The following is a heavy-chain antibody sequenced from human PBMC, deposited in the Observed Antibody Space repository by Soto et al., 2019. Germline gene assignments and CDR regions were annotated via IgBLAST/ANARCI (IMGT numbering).Heavy chain of an antibody. J-gene: IGHJ4*02. CDR3: ARDTSRGEYDY. D-gene: IGHD3-10*01. CDR2: INVYNSNT. V-gene: IGHV1-18*01. CDR1: GYTFTSYG. Sequence: QVQLVQSGAEVKKPGASVKVSCKASGYTFTSYGISWVRQAPGQGREWMGLINVYNSNTNYAQKLQGRVTMTTDTSTSTAYLDMRSLRSDDTAVYFCARDTSRGEYDYWGQGTLVNVSS.